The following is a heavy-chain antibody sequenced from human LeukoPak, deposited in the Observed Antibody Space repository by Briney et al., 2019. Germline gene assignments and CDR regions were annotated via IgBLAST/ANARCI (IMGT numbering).Heavy chain of an antibody. CDR3: VNYYDSSDYQQPNHFDY. CDR2: IYYSGST. J-gene: IGHJ4*02. CDR1: SGSISSSSYY. V-gene: IGHV4-39*01. Sequence: PSETLSLTCTVSSGSISSSSYYWGWIRQPPGKGLDWIGSIYYSGSTYYNPSLKSRFTISVDTSKNQFPLKLSSVTAADTAVYYCVNYYDSSDYQQPNHFDYWGQGTLVTVSS. D-gene: IGHD3-22*01.